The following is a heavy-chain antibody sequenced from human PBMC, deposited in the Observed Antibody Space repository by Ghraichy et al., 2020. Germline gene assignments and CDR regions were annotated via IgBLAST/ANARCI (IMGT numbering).Heavy chain of an antibody. CDR3: ARHGDYGGYAFDI. CDR2: IASDGSET. CDR1: GFTFSRYW. D-gene: IGHD4-17*01. V-gene: IGHV3-74*01. Sequence: GESLNISCAASGFTFSRYWLHWVRQAPGKGLVWVSRIASDGSETNYADSVKGRFTISRDNAKNTLYLQMNSLRAEDTAVYYCARHGDYGGYAFDIWGPGTMVTVSS. J-gene: IGHJ3*02.